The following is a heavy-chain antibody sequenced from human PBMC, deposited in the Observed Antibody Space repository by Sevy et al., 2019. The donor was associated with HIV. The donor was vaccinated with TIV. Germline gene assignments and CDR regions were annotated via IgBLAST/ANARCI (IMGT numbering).Heavy chain of an antibody. Sequence: GGSLRLSCAASGFTFSSYGMHWVRQAPGKGLEWVAVIWYDGSNKYYADSVKGRFTISRDNSKNTLYLQMNSLRAEDTAVYYCARGGGVVVTAMEGRFDPWGQGTLVTVSS. J-gene: IGHJ5*02. CDR1: GFTFSSYG. CDR2: IWYDGSNK. CDR3: ARGGGVVVTAMEGRFDP. D-gene: IGHD2-21*02. V-gene: IGHV3-33*01.